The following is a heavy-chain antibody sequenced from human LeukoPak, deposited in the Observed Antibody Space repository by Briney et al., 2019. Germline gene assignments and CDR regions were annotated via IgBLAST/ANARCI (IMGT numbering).Heavy chain of an antibody. V-gene: IGHV1-2*02. J-gene: IGHJ3*02. Sequence: ASVKVSCKASGYTFTGYYMHWVRQAPGQGLEWMGWINPNSGGTNYAQKFQGRVTMTRDTSISTAYMELSRLRSDDTAVYYCAREYNWSYEAAFDIWGQGTMVTVSS. CDR3: AREYNWSYEAAFDI. CDR2: INPNSGGT. D-gene: IGHD1-7*01. CDR1: GYTFTGYY.